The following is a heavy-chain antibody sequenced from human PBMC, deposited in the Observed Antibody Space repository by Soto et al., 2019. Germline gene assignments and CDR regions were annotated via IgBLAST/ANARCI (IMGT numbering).Heavy chain of an antibody. CDR3: ARERSYYGSGRFAY. V-gene: IGHV4-34*01. J-gene: IGHJ4*02. CDR1: GGSFSGYY. Sequence: QVQLQQRGAGLLKPSETLSLTCAVYGGSFSGYYWSWIRQPPGKGLEWIGEINHSGSTNYNPSLKSPVTISVDSSNHQFSLKLRSVTAADTAVYYCARERSYYGSGRFAYWGQGTLVTVSS. CDR2: INHSGST. D-gene: IGHD3-10*01.